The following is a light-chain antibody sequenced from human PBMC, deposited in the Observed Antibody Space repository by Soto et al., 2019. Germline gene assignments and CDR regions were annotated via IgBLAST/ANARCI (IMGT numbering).Light chain of an antibody. CDR3: QQYGSSPIT. CDR1: QSVISTY. Sequence: EIVLTQSPGTLSLSPGERATLSCRASQSVISTYLAWYQQKTGQAPRILIYGASSRATGIPDRFSGSGSGTDFTLTISRLEPEDFPVYYGQQYGSSPITFGQGTRLEIK. V-gene: IGKV3-20*01. CDR2: GAS. J-gene: IGKJ5*01.